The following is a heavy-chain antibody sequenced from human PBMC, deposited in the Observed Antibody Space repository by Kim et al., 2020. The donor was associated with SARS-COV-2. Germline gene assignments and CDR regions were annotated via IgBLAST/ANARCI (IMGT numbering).Heavy chain of an antibody. CDR3: AKETSYYGSGSSPTQYNWFDP. CDR2: ISYDGTDK. CDR1: GFPFSYDA. Sequence: GGSLRLSCAVSGFPFSYDAMHWVRQAPGKGLQWVAFISYDGTDKYYLDSVKGRLAISRDISKKTLYLQMDILRPEDTAVYYCAKETSYYGSGSSPTQYNWFDPWGQGTLVTVSS. D-gene: IGHD3-10*01. J-gene: IGHJ5*02. V-gene: IGHV3-30*18.